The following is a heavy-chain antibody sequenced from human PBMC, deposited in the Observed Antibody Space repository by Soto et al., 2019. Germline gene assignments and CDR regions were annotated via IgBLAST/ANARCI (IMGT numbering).Heavy chain of an antibody. CDR2: LSGSGTTT. CDR1: GFVFSDIA. D-gene: IGHD2-2*02. J-gene: IGHJ6*02. V-gene: IGHV3-23*01. CDR3: AGGKSPRYSGLDV. Sequence: EVQLLESGGGLVQPGGSLRLACLGSGFVFSDIAIVWVRQAPGKGLEWGSALSGSGTTTFYADSVKGRFTISTDTSKNTVYLQMNSLRAEDTALYYCAGGKSPRYSGLDVWGLGTSVTVSS.